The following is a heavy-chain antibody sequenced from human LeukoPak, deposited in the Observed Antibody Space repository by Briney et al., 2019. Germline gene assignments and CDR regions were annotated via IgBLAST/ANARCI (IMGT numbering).Heavy chain of an antibody. CDR3: ARDYNSKGTIFDY. D-gene: IGHD2/OR15-2a*01. J-gene: IGHJ4*02. Sequence: GGSLRLSCAASGFTFSTYWMSWVRQAPGKGLEWVANIKQDGSEKYYVDSVKGRFTTSRDNAKNSLYLQMNSLRAEDTAVYYCARDYNSKGTIFDYWGQGTLVTVSS. CDR2: IKQDGSEK. V-gene: IGHV3-7*01. CDR1: GFTFSTYW.